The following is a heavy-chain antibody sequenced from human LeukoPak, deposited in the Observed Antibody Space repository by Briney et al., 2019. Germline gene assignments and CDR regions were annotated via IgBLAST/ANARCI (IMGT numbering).Heavy chain of an antibody. CDR3: ARGRPPGSSWYGFYWPWFDP. J-gene: IGHJ5*02. D-gene: IGHD6-13*01. V-gene: IGHV3-7*01. CDR2: IKQDGSEK. CDR1: GFTFSNYW. Sequence: GGSLRLSCAASGFTFSNYWMSWVRQAPGEGLEWVANIKQDGSEKYYVDSVKGRFTISRDNAKNSLYLQMYSLRAEDTAVYYCARGRPPGSSWYGFYWPWFDPWGQGTLVTVSS.